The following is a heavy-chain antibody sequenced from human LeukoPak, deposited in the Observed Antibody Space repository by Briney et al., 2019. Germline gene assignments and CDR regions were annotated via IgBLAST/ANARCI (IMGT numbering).Heavy chain of an antibody. D-gene: IGHD3-22*01. CDR1: GYTFTSYY. CDR3: ARGYYYDSSGYYSGAFEI. V-gene: IGHV1-46*01. Sequence: ASVKVSCKASGYTFTSYYMHWVRQAPGQGLEWMGIINPSGGSTSYAQKFQGRVTMTRDTSTSTVYMEPSSLRSEDTAVYYCARGYYYDSSGYYSGAFEICGHGTMVTVSS. CDR2: INPSGGST. J-gene: IGHJ3*02.